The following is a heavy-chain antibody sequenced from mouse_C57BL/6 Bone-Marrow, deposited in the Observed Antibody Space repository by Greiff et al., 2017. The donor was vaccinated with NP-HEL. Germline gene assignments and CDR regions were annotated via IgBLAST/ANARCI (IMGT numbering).Heavy chain of an antibody. CDR2: IHPNSGST. D-gene: IGHD1-2*01. V-gene: IGHV1-64*01. CDR3: ARQGHYAWFAY. J-gene: IGHJ3*01. Sequence: VQLQQPGAELVKPGASVKLSCKASGYTFTSYWMHWVKQRPGQGLEWIGMIHPNSGSTNYNEKFKSKATLTVDKSSSTAVMQLSSLTSEDTAVYYCARQGHYAWFAYWGQGTLVTVSA. CDR1: GYTFTSYW.